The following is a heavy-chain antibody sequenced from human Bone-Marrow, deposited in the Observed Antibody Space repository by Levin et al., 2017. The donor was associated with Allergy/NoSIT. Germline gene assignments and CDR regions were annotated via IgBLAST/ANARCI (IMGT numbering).Heavy chain of an antibody. V-gene: IGHV3-66*01. CDR1: GISLSDSY. CDR2: IDTGDNT. J-gene: IGHJ4*02. Sequence: GESLKISCVVSGISLSDSYVSWVRQAPGKGLEWISIIDTGDNTYYADPVKGRFTISRDNSKNTLYLQMNSLRAEDTALYYCGVGPFDYWGQGTLVTVSS. CDR3: GVGPFDY.